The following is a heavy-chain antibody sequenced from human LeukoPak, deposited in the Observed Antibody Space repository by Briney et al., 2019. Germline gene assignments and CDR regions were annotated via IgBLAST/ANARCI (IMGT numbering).Heavy chain of an antibody. CDR1: GFTFSSHG. CDR2: ISGSGGTT. V-gene: IGHV3-23*01. D-gene: IGHD2-2*01. Sequence: GGSLRLSCAGSGFTFSSHGMSWVRQAPGKGLEWVLAISGSGGTTYYADSVKDRFTISRDNSKRTVFLQMTNLRVDDTAVYYFSKNLRSMPPLPLDYWGQGTLVTVSS. J-gene: IGHJ4*02. CDR3: SKNLRSMPPLPLDY.